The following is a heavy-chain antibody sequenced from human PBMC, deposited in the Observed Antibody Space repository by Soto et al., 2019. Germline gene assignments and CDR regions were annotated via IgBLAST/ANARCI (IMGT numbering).Heavy chain of an antibody. CDR1: GYNFTNYW. J-gene: IGHJ1*01. CDR3: SLLGDSFPWTRLSF. Sequence: GESLKISCKASGYNFTNYWIGWVRQLPGKGLECMGIIYPADSDARYSPSFQGPITFSVDKSINTAYLQWNSLRVSDTAMYYCSLLGDSFPWTRLSFWGQGTLVPVSS. CDR2: IYPADSDA. V-gene: IGHV5-51*01. D-gene: IGHD3-3*01.